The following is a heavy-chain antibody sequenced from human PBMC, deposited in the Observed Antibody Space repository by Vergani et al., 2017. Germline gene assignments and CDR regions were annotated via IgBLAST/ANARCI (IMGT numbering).Heavy chain of an antibody. CDR2: IHPADSDT. CDR3: ARLYGRDSSGSKYFDY. J-gene: IGHJ4*02. CDR1: GYSFTNYW. Sequence: EVQLVQSGAEVKKPGESLKISCQISGYSFTNYWIGWVRQMPGKGLGWMGIIHPADSDTRYSPSFQGQVNISVDKSISTAYLQRSSLRASDSAMYYCARLYGRDSSGSKYFDYWGQGTLVTVSS. V-gene: IGHV5-51*01. D-gene: IGHD3-22*01.